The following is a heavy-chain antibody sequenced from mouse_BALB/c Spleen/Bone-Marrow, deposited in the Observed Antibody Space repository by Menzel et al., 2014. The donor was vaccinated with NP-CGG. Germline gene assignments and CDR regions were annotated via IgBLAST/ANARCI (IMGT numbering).Heavy chain of an antibody. J-gene: IGHJ3*01. CDR1: GYTFTSYW. D-gene: IGHD2-1*01. Sequence: QVQLQQSGPELAKPGASVKMSCRASGYTFTSYWMNWVKQRPVQGLEWIGYINPTSGYTEYNQKFKDKATLTTDKSSSTAYRQLRSLTSEVSAVYYCTTGGNGWFAYWGQGTLVTVSA. V-gene: IGHV1-7*01. CDR3: TTGGNGWFAY. CDR2: INPTSGYT.